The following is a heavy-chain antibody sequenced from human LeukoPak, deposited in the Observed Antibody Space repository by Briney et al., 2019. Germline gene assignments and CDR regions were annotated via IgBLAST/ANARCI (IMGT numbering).Heavy chain of an antibody. CDR3: AKQGAYGDYFDY. J-gene: IGHJ4*02. D-gene: IGHD4-17*01. CDR1: GFTFSSYA. V-gene: IGHV3-23*01. CDR2: FSWSGGSP. Sequence: PGGSLRLSCAASGFTFSSYAMSWVRQAPGKGLEWVSAFSWSGGSPYYADSVKGRFTISRDNSKTTLYLQMNSLRAEDTAVYYCAKQGAYGDYFDYWGQGTLVTVSS.